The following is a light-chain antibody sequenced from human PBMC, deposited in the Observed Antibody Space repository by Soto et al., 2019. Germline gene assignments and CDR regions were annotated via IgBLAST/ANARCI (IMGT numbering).Light chain of an antibody. J-gene: IGKJ4*01. Sequence: ESVLTQSPGTLSLSPGERATLSCRASQSVSGYLAWYQQKPGQAPRLLVYDASNRATGIPTRFSGSGSGTDFTLTISNLEPEDFAVYYCQQHISWPLTFGGGTKVDIK. CDR3: QQHISWPLT. CDR2: DAS. CDR1: QSVSGY. V-gene: IGKV3-11*01.